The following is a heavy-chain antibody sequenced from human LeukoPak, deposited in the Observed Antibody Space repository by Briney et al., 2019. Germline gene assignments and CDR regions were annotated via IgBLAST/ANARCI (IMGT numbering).Heavy chain of an antibody. CDR3: ARYPSSVDTPAFDS. CDR2: INPNNGDT. Sequence: ASVKVSCKASGYSFTAQYMHGVRQAPGQGREWMGWINPNNGDTKYAQSFGGRDIMTRDTSTTTAHGELRSLRWDDAAVYFFARYPSSVDTPAFDSWGQGTLVTVSS. J-gene: IGHJ5*01. CDR1: GYSFTAQY. D-gene: IGHD6-19*01. V-gene: IGHV1-2*02.